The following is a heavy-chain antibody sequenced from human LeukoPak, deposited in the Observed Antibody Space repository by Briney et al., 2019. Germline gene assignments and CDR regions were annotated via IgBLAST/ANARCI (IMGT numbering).Heavy chain of an antibody. CDR3: ARGGGWNYAYYYYYYMDV. CDR1: GGSFSGYY. V-gene: IGHV4-34*01. Sequence: PSETLSLTCAVYGGSFSGYYWSWIRQPPGKGLEWIGEINHSGSTNYNPSLKSRVTISVDTSKNQFSLKLSSVTAADTAVYYCARGGGWNYAYYYYYYMDVWGKGTTVTVSS. J-gene: IGHJ6*03. D-gene: IGHD1-7*01. CDR2: INHSGST.